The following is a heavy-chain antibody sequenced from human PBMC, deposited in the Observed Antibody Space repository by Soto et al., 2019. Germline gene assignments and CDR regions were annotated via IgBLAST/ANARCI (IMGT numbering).Heavy chain of an antibody. D-gene: IGHD4-4*01. CDR2: IYPGDSGT. CDR3: ARHNDYSNYDGVDNCYMDV. J-gene: IGHJ6*03. Sequence: PGESLKISCKGSGYSFTSYWIGWVRQMPGKGLEWMGIIYPGDSGTRYSPSFQGQVTISADKSISTAYLQWSSLKASDTAMYYCARHNDYSNYDGVDNCYMDVWGKGTTVTVSS. CDR1: GYSFTSYW. V-gene: IGHV5-51*01.